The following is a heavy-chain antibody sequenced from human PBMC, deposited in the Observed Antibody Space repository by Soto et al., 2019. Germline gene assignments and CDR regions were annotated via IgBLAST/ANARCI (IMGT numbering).Heavy chain of an antibody. CDR2: ISYDGSNK. J-gene: IGHJ4*02. CDR3: AKGADYGLDY. CDR1: GFTFSSYG. V-gene: IGHV3-30*18. Sequence: GGSLRLSYAASGFTFSSYGMHRVRQAPGKGLEWVAVISYDGSNKYYADSVKCRFTISRDNSKNTLYLQMNSLRAEDTAVYYCAKGADYGLDYWGQGTLVTVSS. D-gene: IGHD4-17*01.